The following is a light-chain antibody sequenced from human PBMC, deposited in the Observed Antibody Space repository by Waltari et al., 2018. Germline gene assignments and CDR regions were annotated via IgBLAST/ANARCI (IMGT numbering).Light chain of an antibody. CDR3: QSYDSSLSGVV. Sequence: QSVLTQPPSVSGAPGQRVTISCTGSSSNVGAGSALHRYQQLPGTAPKLLIYGNSDRPSGVPDRFSGSKSGTSASLAITGLQAEDEADYYCQSYDSSLSGVVFGGGTKLTVL. V-gene: IGLV1-40*01. CDR1: SSNVGAGSA. J-gene: IGLJ2*01. CDR2: GNS.